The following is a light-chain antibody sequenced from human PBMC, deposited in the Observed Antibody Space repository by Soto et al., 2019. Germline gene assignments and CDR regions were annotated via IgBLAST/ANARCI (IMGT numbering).Light chain of an antibody. V-gene: IGLV2-14*01. CDR2: EVS. J-gene: IGLJ1*01. CDR3: CSYANRATYV. Sequence: QSVLAQPASVSGSPGQSITISCTGTSSDVGRYNYVSWYQQHPGKAPKLMIHEVSYRPSGVSSRFSGSKSGNTASLTISGLQAEDEAEYHCCSYANRATYVFGTGTKVTV. CDR1: SSDVGRYNY.